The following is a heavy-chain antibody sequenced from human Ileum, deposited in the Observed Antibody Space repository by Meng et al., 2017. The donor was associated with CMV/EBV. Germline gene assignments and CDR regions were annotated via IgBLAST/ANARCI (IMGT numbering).Heavy chain of an antibody. CDR2: VRSDGSNK. J-gene: IGHJ4*02. CDR3: SSLGDY. Sequence: QWRLVWAGGGVVLPGGSLSLSCAVSGLTFSSYGMHWVRQAPGKGLEWVAFVRSDGSNKYYADSGKGRFTISRDNSENTLFLQMNSLRADDTAVYYCSSLGDYWGQGTLVTVSS. CDR1: GLTFSSYG. D-gene: IGHD3-16*01. V-gene: IGHV3-30*02.